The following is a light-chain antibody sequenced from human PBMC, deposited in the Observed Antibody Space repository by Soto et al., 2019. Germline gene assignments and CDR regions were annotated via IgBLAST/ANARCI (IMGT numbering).Light chain of an antibody. Sequence: QSALTQPPSASGSPGQSVTISCTGTSSDISKYNYVSWYQQHPGKAPKLLIYEVNKRPSEVPERFSGSKSVNTASLTVSGLQAEDEADYYCSSYAGRNNVIFGGGTKVTVL. CDR1: SSDISKYNY. J-gene: IGLJ2*01. CDR2: EVN. CDR3: SSYAGRNNVI. V-gene: IGLV2-8*01.